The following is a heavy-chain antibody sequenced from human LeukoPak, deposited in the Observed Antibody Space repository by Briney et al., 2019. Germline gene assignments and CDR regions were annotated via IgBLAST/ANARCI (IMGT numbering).Heavy chain of an antibody. CDR2: IYYSGST. CDR3: ARGLGFGANWFDP. CDR1: GGSISSYY. V-gene: IGHV4-59*01. J-gene: IGHJ5*02. Sequence: SETLCLTCTVSGGSISSYYWSWIRQPPGKGLEWIGYIYYSGSTNYNPSLKSRVTISVDTSKNRFSLKLSSVTAADTAVYYCARGLGFGANWFDPWGQGTLVTVSS. D-gene: IGHD3-10*01.